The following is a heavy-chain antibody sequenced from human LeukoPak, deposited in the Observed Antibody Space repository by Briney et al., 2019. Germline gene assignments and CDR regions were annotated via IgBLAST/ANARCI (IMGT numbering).Heavy chain of an antibody. Sequence: SGTLSLTCAVSGGSIGSSNWWSWVRQPPGKGLEWIREIYHSGSTNYNPSLKSRVTISVDKSKNQFSLKLSSVTAADTAVYYCARDPYSGNYGNYYYYYMDVWGKGTTVTISS. CDR2: IYHSGST. J-gene: IGHJ6*03. V-gene: IGHV4-4*02. CDR3: ARDPYSGNYGNYYYYYMDV. CDR1: GGSIGSSNW. D-gene: IGHD1-26*01.